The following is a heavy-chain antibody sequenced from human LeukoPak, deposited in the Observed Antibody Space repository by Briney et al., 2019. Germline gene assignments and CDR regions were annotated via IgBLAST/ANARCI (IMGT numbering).Heavy chain of an antibody. V-gene: IGHV4-39*07. CDR2: IYYSGST. CDR1: GGSLSSSSYY. CDR3: AREGFTWELPRAFDI. J-gene: IGHJ3*02. D-gene: IGHD1-26*01. Sequence: PSQTLSLTCTVSGGSLSSSSYYWGWGRQPPGKGLEWVGRIYYSGSTYYNPSLKSRVTISVDKSKNQFSLKLSSVTAADTAVYYCAREGFTWELPRAFDIWGQGTMVTVSS.